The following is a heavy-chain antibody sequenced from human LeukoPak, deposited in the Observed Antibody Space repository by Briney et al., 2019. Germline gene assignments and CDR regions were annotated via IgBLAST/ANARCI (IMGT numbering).Heavy chain of an antibody. CDR1: GGSFSGYY. Sequence: SETLSLTCAVYGGSFSGYYWHWIRQPPGKGLEWIGEIDHSGSTNYNPSLKSRVIISVDTSKNQFSLKMNFVTAADTAAYYCARDVYFDYWGQGTLVTVSS. V-gene: IGHV4-34*01. CDR2: IDHSGST. J-gene: IGHJ4*02. CDR3: ARDVYFDY.